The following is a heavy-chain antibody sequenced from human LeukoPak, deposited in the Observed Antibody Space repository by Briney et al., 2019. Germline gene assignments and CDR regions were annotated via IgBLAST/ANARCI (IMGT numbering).Heavy chain of an antibody. CDR3: AREPTQPLRFGEFHPFDN. D-gene: IGHD3-10*01. CDR1: GASIRTSEDH. Sequence: PSETLSLTCTVSGASIRTSEDHWTWIRQQPGKGLEWIGYTSNSDYPDSNPSLKSRVTISLDTSKNQFSLKLRSVTAADTAVYYCAREPTQPLRFGEFHPFDNWGQGTLVTVSS. V-gene: IGHV4-31*03. CDR2: TSNSDYP. J-gene: IGHJ4*02.